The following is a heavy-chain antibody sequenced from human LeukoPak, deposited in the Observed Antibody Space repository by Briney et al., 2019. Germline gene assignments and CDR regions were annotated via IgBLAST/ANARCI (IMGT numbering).Heavy chain of an antibody. V-gene: IGHV3-53*01. J-gene: IGHJ4*02. CDR3: ARELHSGSYNFDY. D-gene: IGHD1-26*01. Sequence: GGSLRLSCAASGFTVSSNYMSWVRQAPGKGLEWVSEIYSDGSTYYAASVKGRFSISRDNSKNTVYLQMNSLRGEDTAVYYCARELHSGSYNFDYWGQGTQVTVSS. CDR2: IYSDGST. CDR1: GFTVSSNY.